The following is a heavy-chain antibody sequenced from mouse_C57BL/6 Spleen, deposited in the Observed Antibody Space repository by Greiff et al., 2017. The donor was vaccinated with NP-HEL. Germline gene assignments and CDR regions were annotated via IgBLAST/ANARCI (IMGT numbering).Heavy chain of an antibody. Sequence: EVKLMESGGGLVKPGGSLKLSCAASGFTFSDYGMHWVRQAPEKGLEWVAYISSGSSTIYYADTVKGRFTISRDNAKNTLFLQMTSLRSEDTAMYYCARTNWDGYFDYWGQGTTLTVSS. J-gene: IGHJ2*01. V-gene: IGHV5-17*01. CDR2: ISSGSSTI. D-gene: IGHD4-1*01. CDR1: GFTFSDYG. CDR3: ARTNWDGYFDY.